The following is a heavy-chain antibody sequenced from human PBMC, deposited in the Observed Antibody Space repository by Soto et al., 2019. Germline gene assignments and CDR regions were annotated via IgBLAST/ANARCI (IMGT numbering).Heavy chain of an antibody. J-gene: IGHJ6*02. V-gene: IGHV4-59*01. CDR1: GGSLSSYY. D-gene: IGHD3-22*01. Sequence: SETLSLTCTVSGGSLSSYYWSWIRQPPGKGLEWIGYIYYSGSTNYNPSLKSRVTISVDTSKNQFSLKLSSVTAADTAVYYCARSYDSSGYASVDVWGQGTTVTVSS. CDR2: IYYSGST. CDR3: ARSYDSSGYASVDV.